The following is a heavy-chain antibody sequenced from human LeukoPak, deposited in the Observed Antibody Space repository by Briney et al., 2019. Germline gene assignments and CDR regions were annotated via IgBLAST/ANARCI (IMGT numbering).Heavy chain of an antibody. D-gene: IGHD1-26*01. CDR1: GFTFSSYG. V-gene: IGHV3-73*01. CDR3: TSLVGPRY. J-gene: IGHJ4*02. Sequence: PGGSLRLSCAASGFTFSSYGMHWVRQASGKGLEWVGRIRSKANSYATAYAASVKGRFTISRDDSKNTAYLQMNSLKTEDTAVYYCTSLVGPRYWGQGTLVTVSS. CDR2: IRSKANSYAT.